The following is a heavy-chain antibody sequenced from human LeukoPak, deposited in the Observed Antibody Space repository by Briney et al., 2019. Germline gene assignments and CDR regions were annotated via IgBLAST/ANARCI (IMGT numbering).Heavy chain of an antibody. Sequence: QTGGSLRLSCAASGFTFSSYWMSWVRQAPGKGLEGVANIKQEGSEQYYGDSVKGRFTISRANAKNSLYLQMNSLRAEDTAVYYCARGTRTAGYSSSWYWVFDYWGQGTLVTVSS. CDR3: ARGTRTAGYSSSWYWVFDY. D-gene: IGHD6-13*01. CDR2: IKQEGSEQ. J-gene: IGHJ4*02. V-gene: IGHV3-7*01. CDR1: GFTFSSYW.